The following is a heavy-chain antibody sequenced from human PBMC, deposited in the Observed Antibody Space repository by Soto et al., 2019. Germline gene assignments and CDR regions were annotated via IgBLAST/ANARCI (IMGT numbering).Heavy chain of an antibody. CDR1: GGSFSGYY. CDR2: INHSGST. D-gene: IGHD3-3*01. J-gene: IGHJ4*02. Sequence: SETLSLTCAVYGGSFSGYYWSWIRQPPGKGLEWIGEINHSGSTNYNPSLKSRVTISVDTSKNQFSLKLSSVTAADTAVYYCARDRLYYDFWSGYYQFDYWGQGTLVTVS. V-gene: IGHV4-34*01. CDR3: ARDRLYYDFWSGYYQFDY.